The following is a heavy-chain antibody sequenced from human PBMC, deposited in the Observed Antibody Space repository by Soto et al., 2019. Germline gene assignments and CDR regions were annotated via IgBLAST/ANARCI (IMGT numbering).Heavy chain of an antibody. D-gene: IGHD3-22*01. CDR3: ARGAYYYDSSGLSY. CDR2: ISSSSSTI. Sequence: EVQLVESGGGLVQPGGSLRLSCAASGFTFSSYSMNWVRQAPGKGLEWVSYISSSSSTIYYADSVKGRFTISRDNAKNSRSLQMNSLRAEDTAVYYCARGAYYYDSSGLSYWGQGTLVTVSS. V-gene: IGHV3-48*01. CDR1: GFTFSSYS. J-gene: IGHJ4*02.